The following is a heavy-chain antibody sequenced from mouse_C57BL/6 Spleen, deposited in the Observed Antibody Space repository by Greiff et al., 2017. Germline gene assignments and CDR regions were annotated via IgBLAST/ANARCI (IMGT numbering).Heavy chain of an antibody. V-gene: IGHV1-55*01. D-gene: IGHD2-5*01. J-gene: IGHJ2*01. CDR3: AREGPTIVTTNYFDY. Sequence: VQLQQPGAELVKPGASVKMSCKASGYTFTSYWITWVKQRPGQGLEWIGDIYPGSGSTNYNEKFKSKATLTVDTSSSTAYMKLSSLTSEDSAVYYCAREGPTIVTTNYFDYWGQGTTLTVSS. CDR1: GYTFTSYW. CDR2: IYPGSGST.